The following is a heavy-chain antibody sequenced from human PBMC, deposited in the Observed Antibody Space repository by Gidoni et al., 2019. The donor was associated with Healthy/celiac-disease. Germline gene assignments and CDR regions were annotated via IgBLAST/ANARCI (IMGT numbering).Heavy chain of an antibody. Sequence: QVQLQQWGAGVLKPSETLSLTCAVYGGSFSGYYWSWIRQRPGKGLEWSGEINHSGSTNYNPCLKNRVTISVDTSKNQFSLKLSSVTAADTAVYYCARGGYCSGGSCYLTYYYYYGMDVWGKGTTVTVSS. CDR2: INHSGST. CDR3: ARGGYCSGGSCYLTYYYYYGMDV. V-gene: IGHV4-34*01. J-gene: IGHJ6*04. CDR1: GGSFSGYY. D-gene: IGHD2-15*01.